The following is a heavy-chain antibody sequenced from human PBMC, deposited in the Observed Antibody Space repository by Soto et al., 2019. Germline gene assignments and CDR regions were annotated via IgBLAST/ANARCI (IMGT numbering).Heavy chain of an antibody. D-gene: IGHD2-2*01. CDR2: IYPGDSDT. CDR1: GYSFTSYW. V-gene: IGHV5-51*01. Sequence: GESLKISCTGVGYSFTSYWIGWVRQMPGKGLEWMGIIYPGDSDTRYSPSFQGQVTISADKSITTAYLQWSSLTASDTAMYYCARGYCTTTICDPWFDPWGQGTLVTVSS. CDR3: ARGYCTTTICDPWFDP. J-gene: IGHJ5*02.